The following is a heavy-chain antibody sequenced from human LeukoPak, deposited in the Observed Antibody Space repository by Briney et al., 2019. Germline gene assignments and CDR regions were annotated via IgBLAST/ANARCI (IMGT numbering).Heavy chain of an antibody. D-gene: IGHD6-19*01. CDR3: ARSAVAEFRFDY. V-gene: IGHV3-64*01. J-gene: IGHJ4*02. CDR2: ISSNGGST. Sequence: PGGSLRLSCAASGFTFSSYAMHWVCQAPGKGLEYVSAISSNGGSTYYANSVKGRFTISRDNSKNTLYLQMGSLRAEDMAVYYCARSAVAEFRFDYWGQGTLVTVSS. CDR1: GFTFSSYA.